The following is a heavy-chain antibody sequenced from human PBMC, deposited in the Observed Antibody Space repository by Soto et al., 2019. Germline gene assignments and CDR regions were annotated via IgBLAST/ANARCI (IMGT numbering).Heavy chain of an antibody. CDR3: AKDAFHYYGMDV. V-gene: IGHV3-23*01. J-gene: IGHJ6*02. CDR2: ISGSGGST. CDR1: GFSFSSYA. Sequence: PGGSLRLSCAASGFSFSSYAMSLFRQAPGKGLEWVSAISGSGGSTYYADSVKGRFTISRDNSKNTLYLQMNSLRAEDTAVYYCAKDAFHYYGMDVWGQGTTVTVSS.